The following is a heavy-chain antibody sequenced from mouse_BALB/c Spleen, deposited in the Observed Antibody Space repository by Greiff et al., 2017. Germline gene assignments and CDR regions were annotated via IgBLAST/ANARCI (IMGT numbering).Heavy chain of an antibody. Sequence: EVNVVESGGGLVKPGGSLKLSCAASGFAFSSYDMSWVRQTPEKRLEWVAYISSGGGSTYYPDTVKGRFTISRDNAKNTLYLQMSSLKSEDTAMYYCARGYGNYRGYFDYWGQGTTLTVSS. CDR1: GFAFSSYD. D-gene: IGHD2-1*01. J-gene: IGHJ2*01. CDR3: ARGYGNYRGYFDY. CDR2: ISSGGGST. V-gene: IGHV5-12-1*01.